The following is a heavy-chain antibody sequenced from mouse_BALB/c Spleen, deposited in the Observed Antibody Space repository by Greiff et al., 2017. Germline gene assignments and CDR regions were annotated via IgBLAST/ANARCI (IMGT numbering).Heavy chain of an antibody. J-gene: IGHJ3*01. Sequence: EVQLVESGGGLVQPGGSRKLSCAASGFTFSSFGMHWVRQAPEKGLEWVAYISSGSSTIYYADTVKGRFTISRDNPKNTLFLQMTSLRSEDTAMYYCARSRGREFAYWGQGTLVTVSA. V-gene: IGHV5-17*02. CDR1: GFTFSSFG. CDR3: ARSRGREFAY. CDR2: ISSGSSTI.